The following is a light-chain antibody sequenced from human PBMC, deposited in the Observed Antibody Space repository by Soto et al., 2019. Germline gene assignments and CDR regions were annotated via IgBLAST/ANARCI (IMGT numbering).Light chain of an antibody. V-gene: IGKV1-12*01. CDR3: QQTTSFPLT. J-gene: IGKJ4*01. CDR1: QDISTY. Sequence: DLQMTQSPSSVSASVGDIVTITCRASQDISTYLAWYQQRPGKAPNLLIHAASTLQSGVPSRFSGSGSGTDFSLTISSLQPEDSATYYCQQTTSFPLTFGGGTKVEIK. CDR2: AAS.